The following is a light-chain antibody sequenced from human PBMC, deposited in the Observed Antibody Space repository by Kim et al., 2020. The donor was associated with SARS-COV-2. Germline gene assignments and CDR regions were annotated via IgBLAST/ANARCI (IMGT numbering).Light chain of an antibody. CDR2: GAS. Sequence: SVSVGDLVTIPCRASQDIRNVLGWYQKKPGKAPKHLIYGASGLQSGVPSRFSGSGSGTDLTLTISSLQAEDRATHYCLQDYNYPRTFGKGTKLEL. V-gene: IGKV1-6*01. CDR3: LQDYNYPRT. J-gene: IGKJ2*02. CDR1: QDIRNV.